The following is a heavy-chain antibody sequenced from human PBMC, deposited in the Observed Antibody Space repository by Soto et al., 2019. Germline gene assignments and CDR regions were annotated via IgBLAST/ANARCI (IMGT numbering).Heavy chain of an antibody. CDR3: ARGGGGVTTPHFDY. J-gene: IGHJ4*01. D-gene: IGHD4-17*01. V-gene: IGHV5-51*01. CDR2: IYPDDSDI. CDR1: GYKFINYW. Sequence: PGESLKISCKGSGYKFINYWIGWVRQMPGKGLEWMGIIYPDDSDIRYSPSFQGQVTISADRSISTAYLQWSSLKASDTAMYYCARGGGGVTTPHFDYGGQGTLVPVSS.